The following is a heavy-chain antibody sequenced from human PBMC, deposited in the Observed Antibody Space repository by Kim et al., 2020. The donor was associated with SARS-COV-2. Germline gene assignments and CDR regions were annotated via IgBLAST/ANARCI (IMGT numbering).Heavy chain of an antibody. J-gene: IGHJ4*02. CDR3: AKGYGGNSGYYFDY. D-gene: IGHD2-21*02. Sequence: AESVKCRFTISRDNSKTTLYLQVNSLRAEDTAVYYCAKGYGGNSGYYFDYWGQGTLVTVSS. V-gene: IGHV3-30*02.